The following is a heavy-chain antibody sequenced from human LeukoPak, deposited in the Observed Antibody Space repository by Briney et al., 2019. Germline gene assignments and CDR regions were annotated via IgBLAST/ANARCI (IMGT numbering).Heavy chain of an antibody. CDR3: AREVSAGSWFDP. CDR2: ISGNGDST. J-gene: IGHJ5*02. D-gene: IGHD1-26*01. CDR1: GFTVSTCD. V-gene: IGHV3-64*01. Sequence: GGSLRLSGAASGFTVSTCDMHWVPQAPGKGRKYVAAISGNGDSTYYANSVRGRFTISRDNSKNTLYLQMGSLRPEDMAVYYCAREVSAGSWFDPWGQGTLVTVSS.